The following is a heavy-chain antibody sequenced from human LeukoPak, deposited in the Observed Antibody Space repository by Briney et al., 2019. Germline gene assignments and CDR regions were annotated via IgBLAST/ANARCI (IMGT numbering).Heavy chain of an antibody. D-gene: IGHD3-16*01. V-gene: IGHV3-23*01. J-gene: IGHJ4*02. CDR3: ARDQGGVGY. Sequence: PGGSLRLSCAASGFTFSSYWMSWVRQAPGKGLEWVSAISGSGGSTYYADSVKGRFTISRDNAKNSLYLQMNSLRAEDTAVYYCARDQGGVGYWGQGTLVTVSS. CDR1: GFTFSSYW. CDR2: ISGSGGST.